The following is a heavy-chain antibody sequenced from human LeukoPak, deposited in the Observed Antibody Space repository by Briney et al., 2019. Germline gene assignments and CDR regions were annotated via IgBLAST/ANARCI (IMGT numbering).Heavy chain of an antibody. CDR1: GYTYTSYG. CDR2: ISAYNGNT. Sequence: ASVKVSCKASGYTYTSYGISWVRQAPGQGLEWMGWISAYNGNTNYAQKLQGRVTMTTDTSTSTAYMELRSLRSDDTAVYYCARSAALIRYCTNGVCYTPKNFDYWGQGTLVTVSS. CDR3: ARSAALIRYCTNGVCYTPKNFDY. D-gene: IGHD2-8*01. V-gene: IGHV1-18*01. J-gene: IGHJ4*02.